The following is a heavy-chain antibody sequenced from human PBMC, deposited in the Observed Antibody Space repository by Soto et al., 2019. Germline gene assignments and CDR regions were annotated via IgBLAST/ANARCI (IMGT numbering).Heavy chain of an antibody. V-gene: IGHV3-30*18. Sequence: GGSLRLSCAASGFTFSSYGMHWVRQAPGKGLEWVAVISYDGSNKYYADSVKGRFTISRDNSKNTLYLQMNGLRAEDTAVYYCAKVYYFDYWGQGTLVTVSS. J-gene: IGHJ4*02. CDR3: AKVYYFDY. CDR2: ISYDGSNK. CDR1: GFTFSSYG.